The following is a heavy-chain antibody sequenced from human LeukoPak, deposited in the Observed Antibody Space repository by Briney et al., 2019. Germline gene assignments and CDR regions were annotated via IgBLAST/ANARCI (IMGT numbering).Heavy chain of an antibody. D-gene: IGHD3-22*01. V-gene: IGHV3-74*01. CDR2: INSDGSST. Sequence: PGGSLRLSCAASGFTFSSYWMHWVRQAPGKGVVWVSRINSDGSSTIYADSVKGRFTISRDNAKNTLYLQMNSLRAEDTAVYYCARDYYDSSGYYYYYMDVWGKGTTVTVSS. J-gene: IGHJ6*03. CDR1: GFTFSSYW. CDR3: ARDYYDSSGYYYYYMDV.